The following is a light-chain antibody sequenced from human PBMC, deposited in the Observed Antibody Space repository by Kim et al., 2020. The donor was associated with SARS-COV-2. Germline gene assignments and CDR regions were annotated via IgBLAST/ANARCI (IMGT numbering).Light chain of an antibody. J-gene: IGLJ3*02. CDR1: CANIESNG. CDR3: GTWDDSLNGWV. Sequence: GQSDTIACSARCANIESNGINWYHHVPGTAPQLLIHSFNQRPSGVPGRFSGSKSDTSASLTISGLQAEDEADYYCGTWDDSLNGWVFGGGTKLTVL. CDR2: SFN. V-gene: IGLV1-44*01.